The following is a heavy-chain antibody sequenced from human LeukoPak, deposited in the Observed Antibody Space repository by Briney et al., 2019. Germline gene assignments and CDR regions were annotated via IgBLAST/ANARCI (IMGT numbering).Heavy chain of an antibody. CDR3: TREKRYFDWFQADY. CDR1: GFTFTNYA. CDR2: IRNKAYGGTA. V-gene: IGHV3-49*03. Sequence: GGSLRLSCAASGFTFTNYAMSWFSQAPGKGLEWVGFIRNKAYGGTAEYAASVKGRFTISRDDSKTIAYPQMNSLKTEDTAVYYCTREKRYFDWFQADYWGQGTLVTVSS. D-gene: IGHD3-9*01. J-gene: IGHJ4*02.